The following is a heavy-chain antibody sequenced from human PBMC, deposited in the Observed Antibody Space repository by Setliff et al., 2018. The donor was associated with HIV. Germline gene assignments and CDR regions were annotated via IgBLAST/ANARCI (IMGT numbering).Heavy chain of an antibody. CDR3: ARASSPLIAFDI. D-gene: IGHD6-13*01. CDR2: IHPGDSDT. V-gene: IGHV5-51*01. Sequence: GESLKISCKGFGYTFTTYWIGWVRQMPGKGLEWMGIIHPGDSDTRYSPSFQGQVTFSADNSITTAYLQWSSLTASDTAMYYCARASSPLIAFDIWGQGTMVTVSS. CDR1: GYTFTTYW. J-gene: IGHJ3*02.